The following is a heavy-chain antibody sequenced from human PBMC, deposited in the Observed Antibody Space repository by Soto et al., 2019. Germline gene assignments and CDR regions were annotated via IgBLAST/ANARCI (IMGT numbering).Heavy chain of an antibody. CDR1: GGSISSGGYY. CDR3: ARGIRGVIINNAFDI. D-gene: IGHD3-10*01. CDR2: IYYSGST. V-gene: IGHV4-31*03. J-gene: IGHJ3*02. Sequence: QVQLQESGPGLVKPSQTLSLTCTVSGGSISSGGYYWSWIRQHPGKGLEWIGYIYYSGSTYYNPSLKSRVTIAVDTSKTQFSLKLSSVTAADTAVYYGARGIRGVIINNAFDIWGQGTMVTVSA.